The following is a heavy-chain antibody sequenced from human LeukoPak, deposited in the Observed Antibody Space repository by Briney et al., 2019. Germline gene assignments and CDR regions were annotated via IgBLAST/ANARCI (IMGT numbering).Heavy chain of an antibody. CDR3: ARHSSWAFDY. D-gene: IGHD6-13*01. CDR1: GFTFNNYW. J-gene: IGHJ4*02. CDR2: ISGDGRTR. Sequence: PGGSLRLSCAASGFTFNNYWMNWVRQATGKGLVWVARISGDGRTRSYVDSVKGRFTISRANAKNSLYLQMHSRRAEDTAVYYCARHSSWAFDYWGQGTLVTVSS. V-gene: IGHV3-74*01.